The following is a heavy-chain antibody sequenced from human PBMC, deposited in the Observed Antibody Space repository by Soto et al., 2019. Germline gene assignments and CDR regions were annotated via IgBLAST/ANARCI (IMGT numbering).Heavy chain of an antibody. V-gene: IGHV3-23*01. J-gene: IGHJ6*02. CDR2: ISGSGSST. Sequence: EVQLLESGRGLVQPGGSLRLSCAASGFTFTNYAMSWVRQAPGKGLEWVSAISGSGSSTYYADSVKGRFTISRDNSENTLFLQMNSLRAEDTAVYYCAYFTALNYYYGMDVWGQGTTVTVSS. CDR3: AYFTALNYYYGMDV. CDR1: GFTFTNYA. D-gene: IGHD1-26*01.